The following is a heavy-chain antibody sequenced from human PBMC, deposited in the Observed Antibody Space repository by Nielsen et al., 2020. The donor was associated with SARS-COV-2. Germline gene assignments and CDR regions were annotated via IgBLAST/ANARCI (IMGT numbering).Heavy chain of an antibody. V-gene: IGHV4-61*01. CDR2: IYYSGST. CDR3: ARDLGGYSSGWPSPYYYYYYGMDV. CDR1: GGSVSSGSYY. D-gene: IGHD6-19*01. J-gene: IGHJ6*02. Sequence: SETLSLTCTVSGGSVSSGSYYWSWIRQPPGKGLEWIGYIYYSGSTNYNPSLKSRVTISVDTSKNQFSLKLSSVTAADTAVYYCARDLGGYSSGWPSPYYYYYYGMDVWGQGTTVTVSS.